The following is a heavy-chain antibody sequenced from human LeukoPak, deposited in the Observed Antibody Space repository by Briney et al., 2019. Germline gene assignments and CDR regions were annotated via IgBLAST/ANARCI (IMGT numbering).Heavy chain of an antibody. CDR3: AREDCSSTSCNDAFDI. J-gene: IGHJ3*02. CDR2: INPNSGGT. CDR1: GYTFTGYY. V-gene: IGHV1-2*02. D-gene: IGHD2-2*01. Sequence: KPGPSVKVYCKASGYTFTGYYMHWVRQAPGQGLEWMGWINPNSGGTNYAQKFQGRVTMTRDTSISTAYMELSRLRSDDTAVYYCAREDCSSTSCNDAFDIWGQGTMATVSS.